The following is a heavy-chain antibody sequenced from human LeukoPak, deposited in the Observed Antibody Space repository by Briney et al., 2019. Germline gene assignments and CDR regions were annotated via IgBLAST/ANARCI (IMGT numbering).Heavy chain of an antibody. D-gene: IGHD6-6*01. CDR3: ARGGQLSGYSSSSEYYFDY. CDR1: GFTFSSYA. J-gene: IGHJ4*02. Sequence: GGSLRLSCAASGFTFSSYAMHWVHQAPGKGLEWVAVISYDGSNKYYADSVKGRFTISRDSSKNTLYLQMNSLRAEDTAVYYCARGGQLSGYSSSSEYYFDYWGQGTLVTVSS. V-gene: IGHV3-30*01. CDR2: ISYDGSNK.